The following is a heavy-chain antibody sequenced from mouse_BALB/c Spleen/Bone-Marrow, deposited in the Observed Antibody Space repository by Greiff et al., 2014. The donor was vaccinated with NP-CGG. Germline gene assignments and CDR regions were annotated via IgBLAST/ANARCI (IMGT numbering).Heavy chain of an antibody. Sequence: EVQLQQSGTVLARPGASVKMSCKASGYTFTSYWMHWVKQRPGQGLEWTGAIYPGNSDTSYNQKFKGKAKLTAVTSTSTAYMELSSLTNEDSAVYYCTRSYERYYAMDYWGQGTSVTVSS. CDR1: GYTFTSYW. V-gene: IGHV1-5*01. J-gene: IGHJ4*01. D-gene: IGHD1-1*01. CDR3: TRSYERYYAMDY. CDR2: IYPGNSDT.